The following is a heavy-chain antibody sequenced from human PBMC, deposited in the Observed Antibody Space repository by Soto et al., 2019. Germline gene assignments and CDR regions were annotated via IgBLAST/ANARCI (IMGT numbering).Heavy chain of an antibody. V-gene: IGHV3-21*01. CDR2: ISSSNRYI. Sequence: GGSLRLSCAASGFNFSSYTMNWVRQAPGKGLEWVSSISSSNRYIYYADSLKGRFTISRDDAKNSLFLQMNSLRAEDTAVYYCARDRCRGGSCCRTYACELWGQGTMVTVSS. CDR3: ARDRCRGGSCCRTYACEL. D-gene: IGHD2-15*01. J-gene: IGHJ3*01. CDR1: GFNFSSYT.